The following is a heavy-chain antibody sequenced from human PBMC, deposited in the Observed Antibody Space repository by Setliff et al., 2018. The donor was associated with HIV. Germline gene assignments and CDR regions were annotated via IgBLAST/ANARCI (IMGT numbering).Heavy chain of an antibody. J-gene: IGHJ6*03. CDR2: SIPILGIG. Sequence: SVKVSCKASGGTFSSYTINWVRQAPGQGLEWMGRSIPILGIGNDEQAQKFKGRVTFTADKSPSTVYMALSSRRSEDTAVYYCSRCGAGELHLYMDVWGKGTAVTVSS. CDR1: GGTFSSYT. D-gene: IGHD3-16*01. CDR3: SRCGAGELHLYMDV. V-gene: IGHV1-69*02.